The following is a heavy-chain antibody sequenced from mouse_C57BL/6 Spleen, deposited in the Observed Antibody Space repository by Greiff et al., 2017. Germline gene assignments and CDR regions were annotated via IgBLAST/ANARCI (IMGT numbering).Heavy chain of an antibody. Sequence: VQLVESGPGLVQPSQSLSITCTVSGFSFTSYGVHWVRQSPGKGLEWLGVIWRGGSPDYNAAFISRLSISKDTSKSQVFFKMNSLQADDTAIYYCARNSHGSSHFDYWGQGTTLTVSS. CDR3: ARNSHGSSHFDY. D-gene: IGHD1-1*01. CDR2: IWRGGSP. CDR1: GFSFTSYG. J-gene: IGHJ2*01. V-gene: IGHV2-2*01.